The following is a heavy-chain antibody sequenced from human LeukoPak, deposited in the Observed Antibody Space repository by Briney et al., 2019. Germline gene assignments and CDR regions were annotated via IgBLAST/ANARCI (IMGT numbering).Heavy chain of an antibody. CDR1: GGSFSSYY. J-gene: IGHJ5*02. Sequence: SETLSLTCTVSGGSFSSYYWSWIRQPPGKGLEWIGYIYYSGSTNYNPSLKSRVTISLDTSKNQFSLKLSSVTAADTAVYYCARETVSVDWFDPWGQGTLVTVSS. CDR3: ARETVSVDWFDP. V-gene: IGHV4-59*08. CDR2: IYYSGST. D-gene: IGHD4-11*01.